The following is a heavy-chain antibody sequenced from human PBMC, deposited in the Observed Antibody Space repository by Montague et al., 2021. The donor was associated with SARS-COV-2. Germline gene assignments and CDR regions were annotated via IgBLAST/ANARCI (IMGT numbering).Heavy chain of an antibody. CDR1: GGSISRGSYY. CDR3: ARADFWSGYLYFDY. Sequence: TLSLTCTVSGGSISRGSYYWSWIRQPAGKGLGWIGRIYTSGSTNYNPSLKSRVTISVDTSKNQFSLKLSSVTAADTAVYYCARADFWSGYLYFDYWGQGTLVTVSS. J-gene: IGHJ4*02. V-gene: IGHV4-61*02. CDR2: IYTSGST. D-gene: IGHD3-3*01.